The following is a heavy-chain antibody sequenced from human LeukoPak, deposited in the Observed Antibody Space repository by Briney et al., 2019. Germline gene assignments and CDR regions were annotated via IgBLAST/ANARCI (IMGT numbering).Heavy chain of an antibody. Sequence: GGSLRLSCEASGFDVSSSYMSWVRQAPGKGLECVAVISTIGSLYYTDSVQGRFVISRDISKNTLYLQMNSLRAEDTAVYYCAKDFQSTVVTPVDYWGQGTLVTVSS. V-gene: IGHV3-66*01. D-gene: IGHD4-23*01. CDR1: GFDVSSSY. CDR3: AKDFQSTVVTPVDY. J-gene: IGHJ4*02. CDR2: ISTIGSL.